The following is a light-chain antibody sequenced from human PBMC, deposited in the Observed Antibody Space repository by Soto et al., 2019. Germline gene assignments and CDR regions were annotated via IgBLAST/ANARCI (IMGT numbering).Light chain of an antibody. Sequence: QSALTQPASVSGSPGQSITISCTGTSNDVGGYNLVSWFQQHPGKAPKLMISEVNKRPSGVSNRFSGSKSANTASLTISGLQAEDEADYDCCSHVGGSNPQGVFGGGTKLTVL. J-gene: IGLJ3*02. CDR2: EVN. CDR1: SNDVGGYNL. CDR3: CSHVGGSNPQGV. V-gene: IGLV2-23*02.